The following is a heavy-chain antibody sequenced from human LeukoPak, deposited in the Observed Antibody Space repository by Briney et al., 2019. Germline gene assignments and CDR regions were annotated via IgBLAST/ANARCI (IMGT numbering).Heavy chain of an antibody. CDR1: GGSISSGGYY. D-gene: IGHD3-22*01. CDR2: IYYSGST. J-gene: IGHJ4*02. Sequence: NPPQTLSLTCTVSGGSISSGGYYWSWIRQHPGKGLEWIGYIYYSGSTYYNPSLKSRVTISVDTSKNQFSLKLSSVTAADTAVYYCARASSGYYYDYWGQGTLVTVSS. V-gene: IGHV4-31*03. CDR3: ARASSGYYYDY.